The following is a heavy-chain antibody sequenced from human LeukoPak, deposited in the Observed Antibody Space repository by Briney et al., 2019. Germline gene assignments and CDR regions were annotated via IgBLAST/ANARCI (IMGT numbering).Heavy chain of an antibody. J-gene: IGHJ6*03. CDR2: ISSSSSYI. D-gene: IGHD2-2*02. Sequence: GGSLRLSCAASGFTFSNYEMNWVRQAPGKGLEWVSSISSSSSYIYYADSVKGRFTISRDNSKNTLYLQMNSLRAEDTAVYYCARDGRYCSSTSCYRKYYYYYYMDVWGKGTTVTVSS. V-gene: IGHV3-21*01. CDR1: GFTFSNYE. CDR3: ARDGRYCSSTSCYRKYYYYYYMDV.